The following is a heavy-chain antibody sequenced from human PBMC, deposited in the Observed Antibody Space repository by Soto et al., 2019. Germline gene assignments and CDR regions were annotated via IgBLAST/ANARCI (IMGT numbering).Heavy chain of an antibody. CDR2: IIPILGIA. Sequence: ASVKVSCKASGGTFSSYTISWVRHAPGQGLEWMGRIIPILGIANYAQKFQGRVTITADKSTSTAYMELSSLRSEDTAVYYCGRPKKGVPAAQGAFDIWGQGTMVT. CDR3: GRPKKGVPAAQGAFDI. D-gene: IGHD2-2*01. J-gene: IGHJ3*02. V-gene: IGHV1-69*02. CDR1: GGTFSSYT.